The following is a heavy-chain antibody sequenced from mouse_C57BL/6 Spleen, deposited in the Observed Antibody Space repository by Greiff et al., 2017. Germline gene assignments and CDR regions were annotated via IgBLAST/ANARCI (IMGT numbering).Heavy chain of an antibody. CDR1: GFSLTSYG. V-gene: IGHV2-6-1*01. CDR3: ARQNDYDVDYAMDY. CDR2: IWSDGST. D-gene: IGHD2-4*01. Sequence: VQGVESGPGLVAPSQSLSITCTVSGFSLTSYGVHWVRQPPGKGLEWLVVIWSDGSTTYNSALKSRLSISKDNSKSQVFLKMNSLQTDDTAMYYCARQNDYDVDYAMDYWGQGTSVTVSS. J-gene: IGHJ4*01.